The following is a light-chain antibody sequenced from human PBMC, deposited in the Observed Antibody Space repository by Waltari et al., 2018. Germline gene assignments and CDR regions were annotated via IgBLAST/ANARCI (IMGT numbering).Light chain of an antibody. J-gene: IGLJ2*01. CDR1: RSDLGGYDY. Sequence: QSALTHSASVSGSPGQSITISCTGTRSDLGGYDYVSLYQQHPGKAPKLMIYDVSNRPPGVSNRFSGAKSGNTASLAISGLQAEDEAEYFCSSYTSSSTLGVFGGGTKLTVL. CDR2: DVS. V-gene: IGLV2-14*03. CDR3: SSYTSSSTLGV.